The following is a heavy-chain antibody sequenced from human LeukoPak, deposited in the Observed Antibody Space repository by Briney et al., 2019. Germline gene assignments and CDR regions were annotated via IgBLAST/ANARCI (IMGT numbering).Heavy chain of an antibody. J-gene: IGHJ4*02. CDR3: AKICGGDCYSRHLDY. D-gene: IGHD2-21*02. V-gene: IGHV3-30*18. CDR1: GFTFSSYG. CDR2: ISYDGSNK. Sequence: GGSLRLSCAASGFTFSSYGMHWVRQAPGKGLEWVAVISYDGSNKYYADSVKGRFTISRDNSKNTLYLQMNSLRAEDTAVYYCAKICGGDCYSRHLDYWGQGTLVTVSS.